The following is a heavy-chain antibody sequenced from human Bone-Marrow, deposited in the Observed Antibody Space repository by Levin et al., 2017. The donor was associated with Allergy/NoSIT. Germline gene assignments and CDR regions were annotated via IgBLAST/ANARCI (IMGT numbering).Heavy chain of an antibody. CDR2: INYYGDNI. D-gene: IGHD3-16*01. CDR3: AKDSGLYAHIMQV. V-gene: IGHV3-9*01. J-gene: IGHJ3*01. CDR1: GFTFEDYA. Sequence: GGSLRLSCAASGFTFEDYAMHWVRQRPGKGLEWVSAINYYGDNIGYGDSVKGRFTVSRDNSKTLLFLEMNSLTTEDTAFYYCAKDSGLYAHIMQVWGQGTLVTVSS.